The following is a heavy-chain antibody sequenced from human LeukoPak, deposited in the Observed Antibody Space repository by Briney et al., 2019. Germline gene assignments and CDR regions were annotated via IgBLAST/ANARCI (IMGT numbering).Heavy chain of an antibody. CDR1: GGSFSGYY. Sequence: SETLSLTCAVYGGSFSGYYWSWIRQPPGKGLEWIGEINHSGSTNYNPSLKSRVTISVDTSKNQFSLKLSSVTAADTAVYYCARGPPGIGELKFDFEYWGQGTLVTVSS. CDR2: INHSGST. J-gene: IGHJ4*02. D-gene: IGHD1-26*01. CDR3: ARGPPGIGELKFDFEY. V-gene: IGHV4-34*01.